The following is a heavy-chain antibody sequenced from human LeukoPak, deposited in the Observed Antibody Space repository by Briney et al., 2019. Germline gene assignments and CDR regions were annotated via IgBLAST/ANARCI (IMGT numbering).Heavy chain of an antibody. CDR1: GFTFSSYA. CDR3: AKVEAHGRFLIQGPGDY. CDR2: ISGSGGST. V-gene: IGHV3-23*01. Sequence: GGSLRLSCAASGFTFSSYAMSWVRQAPGKGLEWVSAISGSGGSTYYADSVKGRFTISRDNSKNTLCLQMNSLRAEDTAVYYCAKVEAHGRFLIQGPGDYWGQGTLVTVSS. D-gene: IGHD3-3*01. J-gene: IGHJ4*02.